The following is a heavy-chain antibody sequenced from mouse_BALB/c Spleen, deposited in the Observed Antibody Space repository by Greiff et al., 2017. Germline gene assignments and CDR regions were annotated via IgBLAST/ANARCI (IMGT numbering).Heavy chain of an antibody. D-gene: IGHD2-4*01. CDR2: IDPANGNT. Sequence: EVQLQESGAELVKPGASVKLSCTASGFNIKDTYMHWVKQRPEQGLEWIGRIDPANGNTKYDPKFQGKATITADTSSNTAYLQLSSLTSEDTAVYYCARFLYDYLYAMDYWGQGTSVTVSS. V-gene: IGHV14-3*02. J-gene: IGHJ4*01. CDR3: ARFLYDYLYAMDY. CDR1: GFNIKDTY.